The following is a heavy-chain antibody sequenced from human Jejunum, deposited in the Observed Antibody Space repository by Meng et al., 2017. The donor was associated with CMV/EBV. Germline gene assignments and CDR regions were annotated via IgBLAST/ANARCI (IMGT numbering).Heavy chain of an antibody. CDR3: ARRWAVAGLDY. CDR1: GFTFSNFP. V-gene: IGHV3-69-1*01. D-gene: IGHD6-19*01. Sequence: SCEASGFTFSNFPVRWVRQAPGQGLVWLSCITDSYRMSYADSLKGRFTISRDNARNSVYLPLNSLRVEDTAVYYCARRWAVAGLDYWGQGSLVTVSS. CDR2: ITDSYRM. J-gene: IGHJ4*02.